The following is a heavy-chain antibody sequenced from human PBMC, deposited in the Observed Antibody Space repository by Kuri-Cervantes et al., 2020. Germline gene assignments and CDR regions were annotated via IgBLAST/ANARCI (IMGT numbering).Heavy chain of an antibody. CDR3: ARDPVPAAYDYYYGMDV. Sequence: GGSLRLSCAASGFTFSSYSMNWVRQAPGKGLEWVSSISSSSSYIYYADSVKGRFTISRDNAKNSLYLQMNSLRAEDTAVYYCARDPVPAAYDYYYGMDVWGQGTTVTVSS. J-gene: IGHJ6*02. CDR1: GFTFSSYS. CDR2: ISSSSSYI. V-gene: IGHV3-21*01. D-gene: IGHD2-2*01.